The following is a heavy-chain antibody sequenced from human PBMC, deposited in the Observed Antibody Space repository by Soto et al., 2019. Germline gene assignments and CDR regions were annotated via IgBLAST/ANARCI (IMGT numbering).Heavy chain of an antibody. Sequence: QVQLVQSGAEVKKPGSSVKVSCKASGGTFSSYAISWVRQAPGQGLEWMEGIIPIFGTANYAQKFQGRVTSTADESTSTAYMELSSLRSEDTAVYYCASAVGYCSSTSCYIPDYWGQGTLVTVSS. CDR2: IIPIFGTA. CDR3: ASAVGYCSSTSCYIPDY. J-gene: IGHJ4*02. V-gene: IGHV1-69*01. D-gene: IGHD2-2*02. CDR1: GGTFSSYA.